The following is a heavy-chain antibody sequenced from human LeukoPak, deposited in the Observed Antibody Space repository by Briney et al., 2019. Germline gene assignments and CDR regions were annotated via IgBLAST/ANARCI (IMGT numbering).Heavy chain of an antibody. CDR2: ILSDGSKE. V-gene: IGHV3-33*03. J-gene: IGHJ4*02. CDR1: GFTFSSYG. Sequence: GGSLRLSCAASGFTFSSYGMHWVRQAPGKGLEWVAVILSDGSKEFYTDSVKGRFTISRDNAEKSLYLQTNSLRAEDTAIYYCARLWGDATIFDLWGQGTLVTVSS. D-gene: IGHD4/OR15-4a*01. CDR3: ARLWGDATIFDL.